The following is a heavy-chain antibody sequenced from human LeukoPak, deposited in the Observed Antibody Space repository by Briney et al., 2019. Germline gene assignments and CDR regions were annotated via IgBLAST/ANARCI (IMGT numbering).Heavy chain of an antibody. Sequence: SETLSLTCTVSGGSISSYYWSWIRQPAGKGLEWIGRIYTSGSTNYNPSLKSRVTMSVDTSKNQFSLKLSSVTAADTAVYYCAMTRGILTGCYSEEDYWGQGTLVTVSS. V-gene: IGHV4-4*07. CDR3: AMTRGILTGCYSEEDY. J-gene: IGHJ4*02. CDR2: IYTSGST. CDR1: GGSISSYY. D-gene: IGHD3-9*01.